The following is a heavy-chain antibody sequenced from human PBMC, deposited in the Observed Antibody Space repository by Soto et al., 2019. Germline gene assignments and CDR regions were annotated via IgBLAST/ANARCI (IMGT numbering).Heavy chain of an antibody. CDR1: GDSISSSNW. D-gene: IGHD3-10*01. CDR2: IYHSGTT. V-gene: IGHV4-4*02. Sequence: SETLSLTCAVSGDSISSSNWWSWVRQPPGKGLEWIGEIYHSGTTNCNPSLKSRVTISVDKSKNQFSLKLSSVTAADTAVYYCARDFRRRSFDYWGQGTLVTVSS. J-gene: IGHJ4*02. CDR3: ARDFRRRSFDY.